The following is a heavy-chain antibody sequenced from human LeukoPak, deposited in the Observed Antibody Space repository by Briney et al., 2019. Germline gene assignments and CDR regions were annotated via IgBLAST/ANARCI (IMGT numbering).Heavy chain of an antibody. CDR2: IYYSGST. J-gene: IGHJ4*02. CDR1: GGSISSSSYY. V-gene: IGHV4-39*01. D-gene: IGHD3-10*01. CDR3: ARLGGFYGSGSYYNPHFDY. Sequence: SETLSLTCTVSGGSISSSSYYWGWIRQPPGTGLEWIGSIYYSGSTYYNPSLKSRVTISVDTSKNQFSLKLSSVTAADTAVYYCARLGGFYGSGSYYNPHFDYWGQGTLVTVSS.